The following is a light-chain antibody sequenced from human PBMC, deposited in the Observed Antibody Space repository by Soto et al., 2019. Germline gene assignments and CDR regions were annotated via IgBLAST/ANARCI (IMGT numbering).Light chain of an antibody. CDR3: QQSYTSPRT. V-gene: IGKV1-39*01. CDR1: QHIATY. J-gene: IGKJ1*01. CDR2: AAS. Sequence: DIQMTQSPSALSASVGDRVTISCRSSQHIATYLNWYQHKPGKAPKLLVYAASTLQGGVPSRFSGSGSGTVFRLTISSLQPDDFATYFCQQSYTSPRTFGQGTKLDLK.